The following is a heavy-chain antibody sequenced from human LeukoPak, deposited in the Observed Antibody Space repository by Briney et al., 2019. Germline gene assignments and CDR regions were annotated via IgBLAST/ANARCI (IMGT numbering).Heavy chain of an antibody. V-gene: IGHV3-23*01. CDR1: GFTFNTYA. CDR3: AKGNWGPLYYFDS. Sequence: GGSLRLSCAASGFTFNTYAITWVRQAPGKGLEWVSGISASGGTTYYADSVKGRFTISRDNSKNTLPLQMNSLKVEDAAVYYCAKGNWGPLYYFDSWGQGTLVTVSS. CDR2: ISASGGTT. D-gene: IGHD7-27*01. J-gene: IGHJ4*02.